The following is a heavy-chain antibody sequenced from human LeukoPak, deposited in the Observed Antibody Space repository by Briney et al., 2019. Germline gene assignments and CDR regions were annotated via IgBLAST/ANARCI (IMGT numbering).Heavy chain of an antibody. Sequence: SETLSLTCTVSGGSISSGGYYWSWIRQPPGKGLAWIGYIYHSGSTYYNPSLKSRVTISVDRSKNQFSLKLSSVTAADTAVYYCAREATTSYYFDYWGQGTLVTVSS. J-gene: IGHJ4*02. CDR1: GGSISSGGYY. CDR2: IYHSGST. V-gene: IGHV4-30-2*01. D-gene: IGHD1-26*01. CDR3: AREATTSYYFDY.